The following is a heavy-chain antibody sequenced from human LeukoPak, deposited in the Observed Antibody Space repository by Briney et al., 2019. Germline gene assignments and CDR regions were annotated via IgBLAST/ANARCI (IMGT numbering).Heavy chain of an antibody. J-gene: IGHJ4*02. Sequence: GGSLRLSCAASGFTFNYFWMHWVHQVPGKGPVWVSGINHDGTATYYADSVKGRFTISRDNAKNTVYLQMNGLRAEDTSVYFCATVSEYWGQGTLVTVSS. CDR2: INHDGTAT. CDR3: ATVSEY. CDR1: GFTFNYFW. V-gene: IGHV3-74*01.